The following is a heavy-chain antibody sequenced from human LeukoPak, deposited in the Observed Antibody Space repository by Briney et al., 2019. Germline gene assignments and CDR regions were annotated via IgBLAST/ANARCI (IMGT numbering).Heavy chain of an antibody. D-gene: IGHD5-12*01. J-gene: IGHJ4*02. Sequence: ASVKVSCKASGYTFTGYYMHWVRQAPGQGLEGMGWINPNSGGTNYAQKFQGRVTMTRDTSISTAYMEMSRLRSDDTAVYYCARDTSRSGGYSGYDLVDILGYYFDYWGQGTLVTVSS. CDR2: INPNSGGT. V-gene: IGHV1-2*02. CDR1: GYTFTGYY. CDR3: ARDTSRSGGYSGYDLVDILGYYFDY.